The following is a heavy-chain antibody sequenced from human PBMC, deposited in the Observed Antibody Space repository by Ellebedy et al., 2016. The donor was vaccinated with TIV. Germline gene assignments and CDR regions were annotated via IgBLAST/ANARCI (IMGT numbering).Heavy chain of an antibody. CDR3: VPRMVVAFEY. CDR1: GLTFRNYA. Sequence: GESLKISCSASGLTFRNYAMHWVRQAPGKGLEYVSAISNNGGSTYYADLVKGRFTISRDNSKNTLYLQMSSLTPEDTAVYYCVPRMVVAFEYWGQGTLVTVSS. V-gene: IGHV3-64D*09. D-gene: IGHD2-21*01. J-gene: IGHJ4*02. CDR2: ISNNGGST.